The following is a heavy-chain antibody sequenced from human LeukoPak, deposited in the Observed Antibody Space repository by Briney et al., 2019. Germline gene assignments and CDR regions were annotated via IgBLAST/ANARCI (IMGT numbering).Heavy chain of an antibody. CDR2: FYYSGTT. Sequence: SETLSLTCTVSSGSISSSTYYWGWIRQPPGKGREWIVHFYYSGTTNYHPSLKSRVTISVDTSKNQFSLKLSSVTAADTAVYYCVRGIETSKRRGYDYWGQGTLVTVSS. CDR1: SGSISSSTYY. J-gene: IGHJ4*02. V-gene: IGHV4-61*05. D-gene: IGHD1-26*01. CDR3: VRGIETSKRRGYDY.